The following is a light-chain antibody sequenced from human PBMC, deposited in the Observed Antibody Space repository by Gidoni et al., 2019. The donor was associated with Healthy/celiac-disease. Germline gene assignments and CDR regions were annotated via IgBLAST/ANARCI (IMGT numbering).Light chain of an antibody. CDR1: SSNIGNNA. V-gene: IGLV1-36*01. Sequence: QSVLTQPPPVSEAPRQRVTISCSGSSSNIGNNAVNWYQQLPGKAPKLLIYYDDLLPSGVSDRFSGSKSGTSASLAISGLQSEDEADYYCAAWDDSLNGGYVFGTGTKVTVL. CDR2: YDD. CDR3: AAWDDSLNGGYV. J-gene: IGLJ1*01.